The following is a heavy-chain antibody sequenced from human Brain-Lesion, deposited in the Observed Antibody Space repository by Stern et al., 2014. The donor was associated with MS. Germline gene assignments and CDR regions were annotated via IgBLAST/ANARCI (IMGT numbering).Heavy chain of an antibody. CDR3: ARDQRGITIFGVVTDYYYLGMDV. D-gene: IGHD3-3*01. Sequence: QDQLVQSGAEVKKPGASVKVSCKTSGYIFTGYYIHWVRQAPGQGLEWMAWINPNTGGPKYAQNFQGRVTMSRDTSISTAYVELSSLTSDDTAVYYCARDQRGITIFGVVTDYYYLGMDVWGQGTTVTVSS. CDR2: INPNTGGP. V-gene: IGHV1-2*02. J-gene: IGHJ6*02. CDR1: GYIFTGYY.